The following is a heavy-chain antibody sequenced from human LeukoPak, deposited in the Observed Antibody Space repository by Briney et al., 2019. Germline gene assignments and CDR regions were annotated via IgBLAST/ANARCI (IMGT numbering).Heavy chain of an antibody. Sequence: GGSLRLSCAASGFTFSSYSITWVRQAPGKGLEWVSSISSSSSYIYYADSVKGRFTISRDNAKNSLYLQMNSLRAEDTAVYYCARDIRSLLYCSSTSCYGYWGQGTLVTVSS. CDR2: ISSSSSYI. CDR1: GFTFSSYS. V-gene: IGHV3-21*01. D-gene: IGHD2-2*01. J-gene: IGHJ4*02. CDR3: ARDIRSLLYCSSTSCYGY.